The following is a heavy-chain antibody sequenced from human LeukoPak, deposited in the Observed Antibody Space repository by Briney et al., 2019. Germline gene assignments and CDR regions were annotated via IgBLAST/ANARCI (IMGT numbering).Heavy chain of an antibody. V-gene: IGHV3-23*01. Sequence: PGGTLRLSCAASGFTFSSYGLTWVRQAPGKGLDWVSAISGSGGSTYYADSVKGRFTISRDNSKNTLYLQMNSLRAEDTAVYYCAKDRGGYDFERAFDIWGQGTMVTVSS. CDR1: GFTFSSYG. D-gene: IGHD5-12*01. CDR3: AKDRGGYDFERAFDI. J-gene: IGHJ3*02. CDR2: ISGSGGST.